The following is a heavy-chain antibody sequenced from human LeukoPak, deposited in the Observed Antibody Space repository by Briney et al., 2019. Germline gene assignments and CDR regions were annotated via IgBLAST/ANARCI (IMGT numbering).Heavy chain of an antibody. CDR1: GFTFSSYG. V-gene: IGHV3-33*01. CDR2: IWYDGSNK. D-gene: IGHD1-26*01. J-gene: IGHJ3*02. CDR3: ARESDSGQAFDI. Sequence: GGSLTLSCAASGFTFSSYGMHWVRQAPGKGLEWVAVIWYDGSNKYYADSVKGRFTISRDNSKNTLYLQMNSLRAEDTAVYYCARESDSGQAFDIWGQGTMVTVSS.